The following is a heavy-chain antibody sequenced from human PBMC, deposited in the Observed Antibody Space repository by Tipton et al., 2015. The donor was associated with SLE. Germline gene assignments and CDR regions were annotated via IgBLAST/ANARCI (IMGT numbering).Heavy chain of an antibody. CDR3: ARGRKETTVTWHYYYYMDV. D-gene: IGHD4-17*01. CDR1: GGSFSXYY. CDR2: INHSGST. J-gene: IGHJ6*03. Sequence: TLSLTCAVYGGSFSXYYWSWIRXPPGKGLEWIGEINHSGSTNYNPSLKSRVTISVDTSKNQFSLKLSSVTAADTAVYYCARGRKETTVTWHYYYYMDVWGKXTTVTVSS. V-gene: IGHV4-34*01.